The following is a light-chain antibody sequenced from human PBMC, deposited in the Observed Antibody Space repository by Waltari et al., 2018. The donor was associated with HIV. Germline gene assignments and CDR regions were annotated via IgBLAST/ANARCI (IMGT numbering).Light chain of an antibody. Sequence: DIQLTQSPSTLSASVGDRVTITCRASRSMSRWLAWYQQKPGKAPKLLIYDASSLESGVPSRFSGSGSGTEFTLTISSLQPDDFATYYCQQYHLYPLTFGGGTKVEIK. V-gene: IGKV1-5*03. CDR2: DAS. CDR1: RSMSRW. J-gene: IGKJ4*01. CDR3: QQYHLYPLT.